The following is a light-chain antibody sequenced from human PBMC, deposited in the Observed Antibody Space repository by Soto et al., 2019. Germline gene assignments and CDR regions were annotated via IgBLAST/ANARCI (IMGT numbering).Light chain of an antibody. CDR2: DNH. V-gene: IGLV1-51*01. Sequence: QSVLTQPPSVSAAPGQRVTISCSGSSSNIGNNYVSSYQHLPGTAPKLLICDNHKRRSGIPDRFSGSKSGTSATLGINGLQTGDEADYYCDTWDDSLSAAVFGPEAKLTV. CDR1: SSNIGNNY. J-gene: IGLJ1*01. CDR3: DTWDDSLSAAV.